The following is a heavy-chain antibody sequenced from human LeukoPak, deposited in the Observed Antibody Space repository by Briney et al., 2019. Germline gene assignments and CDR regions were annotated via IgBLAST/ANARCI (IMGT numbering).Heavy chain of an antibody. CDR1: GFTFSSYA. CDR3: AKTTDCSGASCYAAGGN. Sequence: GGSLRLSCAASGFTFSSYAMSWVRQAPGKGLEWVSAISGSGGSTFDADSVKGRFSISRDNSKNTLYLQMNSLRAEDTAVYYCAKTTDCSGASCYAAGGNWGQGTLVSVSS. D-gene: IGHD2-2*01. J-gene: IGHJ4*02. CDR2: ISGSGGST. V-gene: IGHV3-23*01.